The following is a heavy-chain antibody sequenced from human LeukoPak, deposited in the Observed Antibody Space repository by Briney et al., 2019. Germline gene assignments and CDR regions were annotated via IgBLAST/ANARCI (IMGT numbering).Heavy chain of an antibody. CDR1: GYSFTSYW. CDR2: IYPGDSDT. V-gene: IGHV5-51*01. D-gene: IGHD5-18*01. CDR3: ARRYSYGLDY. Sequence: PGEPLNISCKGSGYSFTSYWIGWVRQMPGKGLEWMGIIYPGDSDTRYSPSFQGHVTISADKSISTASLQWSSLKASDTAMYYCARRYSYGLDYWGQGTLVTVSS. J-gene: IGHJ4*02.